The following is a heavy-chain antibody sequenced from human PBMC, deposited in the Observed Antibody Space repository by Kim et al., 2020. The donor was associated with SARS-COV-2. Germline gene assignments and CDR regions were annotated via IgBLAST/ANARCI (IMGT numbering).Heavy chain of an antibody. J-gene: IGHJ3*02. D-gene: IGHD6-13*01. CDR1: GGSISSSSYY. CDR3: ASCSSCPDHDAFDI. V-gene: IGHV4-39*01. Sequence: SETLSLTCTVSGGSISSSSYYWGWIRQPPGKGLEWIGSIYYSGSTYYNPSLKSRVTISVDTSKNQFSLKLSSVTAADTAVYYCASCSSCPDHDAFDIWGQGTMVTVSS. CDR2: IYYSGST.